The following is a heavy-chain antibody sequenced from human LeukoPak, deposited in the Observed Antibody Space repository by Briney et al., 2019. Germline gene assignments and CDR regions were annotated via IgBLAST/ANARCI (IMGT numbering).Heavy chain of an antibody. D-gene: IGHD2-15*01. J-gene: IGHJ4*02. Sequence: GGSLRLSCAASGFTFSSYSMNWVRQAPGKGLEWFSSISSSSSYIYYADSVKGRFTISRDNAKNSLYLQMNSLRAEDTAVYYCARDPYGSGYYFDYWGQGTLVTVSS. CDR1: GFTFSSYS. CDR2: ISSSSSYI. V-gene: IGHV3-21*01. CDR3: ARDPYGSGYYFDY.